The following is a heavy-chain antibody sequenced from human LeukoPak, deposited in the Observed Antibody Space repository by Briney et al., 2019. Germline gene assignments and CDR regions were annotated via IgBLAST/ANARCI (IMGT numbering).Heavy chain of an antibody. CDR1: GFTVSSNY. Sequence: GGSLRLSCAASGFTVSSNYMSWVRQAPGKGLEWVSVIYSGGSTYYADSVKGRFTISRDNSKNTLYLQMNSLRAEDTAVYYCARGLMVRGVLFDYWAREPWSPSPQ. V-gene: IGHV3-53*01. CDR2: IYSGGST. D-gene: IGHD3-10*01. J-gene: IGHJ4*02. CDR3: ARGLMVRGVLFDY.